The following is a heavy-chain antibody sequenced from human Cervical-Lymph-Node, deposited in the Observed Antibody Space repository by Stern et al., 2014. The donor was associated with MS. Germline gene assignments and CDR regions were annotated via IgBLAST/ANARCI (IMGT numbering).Heavy chain of an antibody. J-gene: IGHJ4*02. CDR1: GYTFTGNY. CDR3: ARKSCTNGVCYFDY. D-gene: IGHD2-8*01. Sequence: VQLVESGAEVKKPGASVKVSCKASGYTFTGNYIQWLRQAPGQGLEWMGRIDPNSGGTNYAQKFQGRVTMTRDTAISTAYMELGRLRSDDTAVYYCARKSCTNGVCYFDYWGQGTLVTGSS. CDR2: IDPNSGGT. V-gene: IGHV1-2*06.